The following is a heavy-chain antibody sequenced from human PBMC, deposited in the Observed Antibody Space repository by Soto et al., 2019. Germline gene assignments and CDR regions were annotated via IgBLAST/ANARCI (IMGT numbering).Heavy chain of an antibody. V-gene: IGHV1-8*01. D-gene: IGHD1-26*01. J-gene: IGHJ4*02. CDR3: ARVMLGGHSDY. Sequence: QVQLVQSGAEVKKPGASVTVSCKASGYTFTNNVINWLRQAPGQGLEWMGWMNPNSGNTGYAQKFQGRVTMTRNTSIRTAYIDLSSLSSDDTAVYYCARVMLGGHSDYGCQGTLVTVSS. CDR2: MNPNSGNT. CDR1: GYTFTNNV.